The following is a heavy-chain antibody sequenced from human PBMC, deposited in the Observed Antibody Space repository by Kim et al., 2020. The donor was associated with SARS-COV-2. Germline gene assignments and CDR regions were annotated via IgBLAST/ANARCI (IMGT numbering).Heavy chain of an antibody. CDR1: GYSFTSYW. V-gene: IGHV5-10-1*01. Sequence: GESLKISCKGSGYSFTSYWISWVRQMPGKGLEWMGRIDPSDSYTNYSPSFQGHVTISADKSISTAYLQWSSLKASDTAMYYCARLGEGYCSGGSCYNWFDPWGQGTLVTVSS. D-gene: IGHD2-15*01. J-gene: IGHJ5*02. CDR2: IDPSDSYT. CDR3: ARLGEGYCSGGSCYNWFDP.